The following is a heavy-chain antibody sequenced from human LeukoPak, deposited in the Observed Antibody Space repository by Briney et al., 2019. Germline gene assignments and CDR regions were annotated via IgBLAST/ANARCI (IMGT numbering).Heavy chain of an antibody. Sequence: SETLSLTCTVSGGSISSSSYYWGWIRQPPGKGLEWIGSIYYSGSTYYNPSLKSRVTISVDTSKNQFSLKLSSVTAADTAVYYCARHLTSSWFGELTRWFDPWGQGILVTVSS. D-gene: IGHD3-10*01. CDR3: ARHLTSSWFGELTRWFDP. CDR2: IYYSGST. CDR1: GGSISSSSYY. V-gene: IGHV4-39*01. J-gene: IGHJ5*02.